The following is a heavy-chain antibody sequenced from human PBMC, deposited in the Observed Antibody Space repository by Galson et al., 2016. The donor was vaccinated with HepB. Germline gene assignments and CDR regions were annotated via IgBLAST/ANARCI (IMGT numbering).Heavy chain of an antibody. CDR3: GKDEGWAAAGRYYFDY. Sequence: SLRLSCAASGFTISSYWMTWVRQAPGKGLEWVANIKEDGSQKNYVDSVKGRFTISRDNAKNSLYLQMHSLRAEDTAVYYCGKDEGWAAAGRYYFDYWAREPWSPSPQ. J-gene: IGHJ4*02. D-gene: IGHD6-13*01. CDR1: GFTISSYW. CDR2: IKEDGSQK. V-gene: IGHV3-7*03.